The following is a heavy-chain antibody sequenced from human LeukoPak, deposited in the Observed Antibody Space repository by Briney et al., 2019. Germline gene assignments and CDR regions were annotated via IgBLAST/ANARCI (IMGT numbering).Heavy chain of an antibody. CDR2: INHSGST. CDR1: GGSISSGGYY. CDR3: ARVRGYFDY. V-gene: IGHV4-39*07. Sequence: SETLSLTCTVSGGSISSGGYYWSWIRQPPGKGLEWIGEINHSGSTNYNPSLKSRVTISVDTSKNQFSLKLSSVTAADTAVYYCARVRGYFDYWGQGTLVTVSS. J-gene: IGHJ4*02. D-gene: IGHD3-10*01.